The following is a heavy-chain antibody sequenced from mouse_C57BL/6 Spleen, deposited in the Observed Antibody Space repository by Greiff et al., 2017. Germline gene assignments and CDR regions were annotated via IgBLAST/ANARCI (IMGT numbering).Heavy chain of an antibody. CDR1: GYSFTGYY. CDR3: ARYDGYYIFDY. Sequence: EVQLVESGPELVKPGASVKISCKASGYSFTGYYMNWVKQSPEKSLEWIGEINPSTGGTTYNQKFKAKATLTVDKSSSTAYMQLKSLTSEDSAVYYCARYDGYYIFDYWGQGTTLTVSS. J-gene: IGHJ2*01. V-gene: IGHV1-42*01. D-gene: IGHD2-3*01. CDR2: INPSTGGT.